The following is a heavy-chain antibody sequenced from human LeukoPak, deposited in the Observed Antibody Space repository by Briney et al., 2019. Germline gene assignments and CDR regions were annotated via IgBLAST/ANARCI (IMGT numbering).Heavy chain of an antibody. CDR1: GGSFSGYY. V-gene: IGHV4-34*01. CDR3: ARRGYYESSGYASPVDAFDI. J-gene: IGHJ3*02. CDR2: IKDRGST. Sequence: ETLSLTCAVYGGSFSGYYWGWIRQPPGKGLEWIGEIKDRGSTNYNPSLKSRVTISVDTSKNQISLKLSSVTAADTAVYYCARRGYYESSGYASPVDAFDIWGQGTVDTVSS. D-gene: IGHD3-22*01.